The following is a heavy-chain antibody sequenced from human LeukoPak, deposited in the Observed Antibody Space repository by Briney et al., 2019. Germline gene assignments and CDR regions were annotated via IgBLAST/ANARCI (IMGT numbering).Heavy chain of an antibody. CDR1: GYTFTVFC. V-gene: IGHV1-18*04. CDR3: ARSSWFGGRSEWRWFDP. D-gene: IGHD3-10*01. Sequence: AASVTVSCTASGYTFTVFCIHWVRQAPGQGLEWMGWISGYTGNTNYAQNLQGRVTMTTDTSTSTAYMELRSLRSDDTALYYCARSSWFGGRSEWRWFDPWGQGTLVTVPS. CDR2: ISGYTGNT. J-gene: IGHJ5*02.